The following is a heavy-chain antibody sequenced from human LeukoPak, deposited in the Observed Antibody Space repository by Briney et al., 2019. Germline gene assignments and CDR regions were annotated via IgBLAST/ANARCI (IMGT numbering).Heavy chain of an antibody. V-gene: IGHV3-9*01. D-gene: IGHD1-26*01. J-gene: IGHJ4*02. CDR2: ISWNSGSI. CDR3: AKDPVGATEYYFDY. Sequence: GGSLRLSCAASGFTFDDYAMHWVRQAPGKGLEWVSGISWNSGSIGYADSVKGRFTISRDNAKNSLYLQMNSLRAEDTALYYCAKDPVGATEYYFDYWGQGTLVTVSS. CDR1: GFTFDDYA.